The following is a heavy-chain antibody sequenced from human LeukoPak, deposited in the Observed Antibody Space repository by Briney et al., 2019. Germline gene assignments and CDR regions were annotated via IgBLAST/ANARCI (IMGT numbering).Heavy chain of an antibody. CDR2: ISGSGGST. Sequence: GVSLRLSCAASGFTFSSYAVSWVRQAPGKGLEWVSAISGSGGSTYYADSVKGRFTISRDNSKNTLYLQMNSLRAEDTAVYYCAKDSLIARWLVRCDYWGQGTLVTVSS. J-gene: IGHJ4*02. V-gene: IGHV3-23*01. D-gene: IGHD6-19*01. CDR1: GFTFSSYA. CDR3: AKDSLIARWLVRCDY.